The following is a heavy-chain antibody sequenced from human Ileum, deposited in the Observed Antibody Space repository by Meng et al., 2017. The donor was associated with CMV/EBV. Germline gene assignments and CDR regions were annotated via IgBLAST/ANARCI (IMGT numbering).Heavy chain of an antibody. CDR2: MNPNSGNT. D-gene: IGHD3-3*01. V-gene: IGHV1-8*03. J-gene: IGHJ3*02. CDR3: ARDQLKMRFLEWKTSGDAFDI. Sequence: ASVKVSCKASGYTFTSYDINWVRQATGQGLEWMGWMNPNSGNTGYAQKFQGRVTITRNTSISTAYMELSSLGSEDTAVYYCARDQLKMRFLEWKTSGDAFDIGGQGTMVTVSS. CDR1: GYTFTSYD.